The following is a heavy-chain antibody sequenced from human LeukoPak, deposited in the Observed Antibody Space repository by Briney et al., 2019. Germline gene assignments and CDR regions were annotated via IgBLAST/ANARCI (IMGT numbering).Heavy chain of an antibody. CDR1: GGSISSSSYY. Sequence: PSETLSLTCTVSGGSISSSSYYWAWIRQPPGKGLEWIGSIHYSGSTYYNPSLQSRVTISIDTSKNQFSLKLSSVTAADTAVYYCARVLEYYYGSGSYHNWFDPWGQGTLVTVSS. CDR2: IHYSGST. J-gene: IGHJ5*02. CDR3: ARVLEYYYGSGSYHNWFDP. V-gene: IGHV4-39*07. D-gene: IGHD3-10*01.